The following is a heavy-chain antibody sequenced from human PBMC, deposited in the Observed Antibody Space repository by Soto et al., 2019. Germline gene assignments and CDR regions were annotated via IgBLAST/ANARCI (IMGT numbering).Heavy chain of an antibody. D-gene: IGHD2-2*01. CDR2: IIPIFGTA. V-gene: IGHV1-69*13. CDR1: GGTFSSYA. Sequence: ASVKVSCKASGGTFSSYAISWVRQAPGQGLEWMGGIIPIFGTANYAQKFQGRVTITADESTSTAYMELSSLRSEDTAVYYCASVFRCSSTSCYDRAYLSDEWGQGTPVTVSS. J-gene: IGHJ4*02. CDR3: ASVFRCSSTSCYDRAYLSDE.